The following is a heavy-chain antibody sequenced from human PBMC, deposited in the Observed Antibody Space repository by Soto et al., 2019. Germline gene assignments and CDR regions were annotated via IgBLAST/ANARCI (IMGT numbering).Heavy chain of an antibody. CDR2: INPSGGST. CDR3: AREMEVNSGSYGGMDV. Sequence: QVQLVQSGAEVKKPGASVKVSCKASGYTFTSYYIHWVRQAPGQGLEWMGIINPSGGSTSYAQKFQGRVTMTRDTSKSTVYMELSSLRSEDTAVYYCAREMEVNSGSYGGMDVWGQGTTVTVSS. V-gene: IGHV1-46*01. CDR1: GYTFTSYY. J-gene: IGHJ6*02. D-gene: IGHD1-26*01.